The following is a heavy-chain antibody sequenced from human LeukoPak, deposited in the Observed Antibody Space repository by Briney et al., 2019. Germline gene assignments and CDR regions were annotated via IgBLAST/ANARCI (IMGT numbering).Heavy chain of an antibody. CDR1: GYTFASYY. J-gene: IGHJ5*02. CDR3: ARDFTKYHYDSSGPNGWFDP. CDR2: INPSGGST. D-gene: IGHD3-22*01. V-gene: IGHV1-46*01. Sequence: ASVKVSCKASGYTFASYYMHWVRQAPGQGLEWMGIINPSGGSTSYAQKFQGRVTMTRDMSTSTVYMELSSLRSEDTAVYYCARDFTKYHYDSSGPNGWFDPWGQGTLVTVSS.